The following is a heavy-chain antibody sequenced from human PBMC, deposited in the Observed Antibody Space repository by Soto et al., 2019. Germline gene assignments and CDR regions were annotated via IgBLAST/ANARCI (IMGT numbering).Heavy chain of an antibody. D-gene: IGHD2-15*01. CDR2: ISGSGDNT. Sequence: EVHLLDSGGGLVQPGGSLRLSCAASGFTFSNYAMSWVRQAPGKGLEWVSSISGSGDNTYYADSVKGRFTISRDNSKNTLFLQMNSLRAEDTAVYYCAKLPLVLALAFDYWGQGTLVTVSS. CDR3: AKLPLVLALAFDY. CDR1: GFTFSNYA. J-gene: IGHJ4*02. V-gene: IGHV3-23*01.